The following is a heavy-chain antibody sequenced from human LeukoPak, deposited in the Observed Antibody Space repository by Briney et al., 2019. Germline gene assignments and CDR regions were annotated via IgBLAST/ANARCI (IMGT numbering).Heavy chain of an antibody. D-gene: IGHD6-13*01. J-gene: IGHJ4*02. Sequence: GGSLRLSCAASGFTFSTYSMSWVRQAPGKGLEWVSSISSNSRYIYYADSMRGRFTISRDNAKNSLYLQTNGLKPEDTAVYYCARVAEAAAFDSWGQGTLVTVSS. CDR1: GFTFSTYS. V-gene: IGHV3-21*06. CDR2: ISSNSRYI. CDR3: ARVAEAAAFDS.